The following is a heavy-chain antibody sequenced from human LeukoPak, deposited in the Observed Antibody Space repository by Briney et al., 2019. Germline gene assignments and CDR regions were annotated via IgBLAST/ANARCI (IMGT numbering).Heavy chain of an antibody. Sequence: GRPLRLSCAASGFTYSNYNTHWVRQAPGKGLEWVALISYDGNNKYYVDSVKGRFTISRDNSKNTLYLQMNSLRAEDTAVYYCARAGQERYFDYWGQGTLVTVSS. D-gene: IGHD5-24*01. CDR3: ARAGQERYFDY. V-gene: IGHV3-30*03. CDR2: ISYDGNNK. J-gene: IGHJ4*02. CDR1: GFTYSNYN.